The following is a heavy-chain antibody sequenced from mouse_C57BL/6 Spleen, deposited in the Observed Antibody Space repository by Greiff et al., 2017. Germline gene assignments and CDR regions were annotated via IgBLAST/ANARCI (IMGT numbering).Heavy chain of an antibody. J-gene: IGHJ1*03. Sequence: QVQLKASGPELVKPGASVKISCKASGYAFSSSWMNWVKQRPGKGLEWIGRIYPGDGDTNYNGKFKGKATLTADKSSSTAYMQLNSLTSEDSAVYYCAREGYDVRLYWYFDVWGTGTTVTVSS. D-gene: IGHD2-2*01. CDR1: GYAFSSSW. V-gene: IGHV1-82*01. CDR3: AREGYDVRLYWYFDV. CDR2: IYPGDGDT.